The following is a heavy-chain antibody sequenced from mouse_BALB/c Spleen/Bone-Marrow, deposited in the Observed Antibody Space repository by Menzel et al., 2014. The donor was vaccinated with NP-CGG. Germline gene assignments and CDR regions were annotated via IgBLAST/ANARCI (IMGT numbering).Heavy chain of an antibody. V-gene: IGHV5-6-5*01. Sequence: GGLVKPGGSLELCCNASGFSLSSYWSCWVRQAPGKGLEYIGYIGPGGSTYFATWAKGRFTISRTSTTVDLKMTSPTTEDTATYFCARIDVGSNNYYFFTLWGQGTLVTVS. CDR1: GFSLSSYW. D-gene: IGHD1-1*01. CDR2: IGPGGST. J-gene: IGHJ3*02. CDR3: ARIDVGSNNYYFFTL.